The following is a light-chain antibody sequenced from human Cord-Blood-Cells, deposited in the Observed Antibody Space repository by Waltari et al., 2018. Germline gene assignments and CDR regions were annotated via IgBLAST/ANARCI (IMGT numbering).Light chain of an antibody. Sequence: QSALTQPASVSGSPGQSITISCTGTSSDVGGYNYVSWYQQHPGKAPKLMMYDVSKRPSGVSNRFSGSKSGNTASLTISGLQAEDEADYYCSSYTSSPVFGGGTKLTVL. CDR2: DVS. J-gene: IGLJ2*01. CDR1: SSDVGGYNY. CDR3: SSYTSSPV. V-gene: IGLV2-14*01.